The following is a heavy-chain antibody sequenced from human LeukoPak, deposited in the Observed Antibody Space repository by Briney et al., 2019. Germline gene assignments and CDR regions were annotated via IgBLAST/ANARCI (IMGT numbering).Heavy chain of an antibody. D-gene: IGHD5-12*01. J-gene: IGHJ4*02. Sequence: GGSLRLSCAASGFTFSSYAMHWVRQAPGKGLEWVAAISYDGSNKYYADSVKGRFTISRDNSKNTLYLQMNSLRAEDTAVYYCARDGGYENTYYFDYWGQGTLVTVSS. V-gene: IGHV3-30*04. CDR3: ARDGGYENTYYFDY. CDR2: ISYDGSNK. CDR1: GFTFSSYA.